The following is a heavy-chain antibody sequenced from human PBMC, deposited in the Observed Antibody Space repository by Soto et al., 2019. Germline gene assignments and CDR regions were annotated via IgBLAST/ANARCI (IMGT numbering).Heavy chain of an antibody. D-gene: IGHD3-10*01. CDR2: INHSGST. V-gene: IGHV4-34*01. CDR1: GGSFSGYY. J-gene: IGHJ6*03. Sequence: QVQLQQWGAGLLKTSETLSLTCAVYGGSFSGYYWSWIRQPPGKGLEWIGEINHSGSTNYNPSLKSRVTISVDTSKNQFSLKLSSVTAADTAVYYCARAETMVRGVRGVGYYYMDVWGKGTTVTVSS. CDR3: ARAETMVRGVRGVGYYYMDV.